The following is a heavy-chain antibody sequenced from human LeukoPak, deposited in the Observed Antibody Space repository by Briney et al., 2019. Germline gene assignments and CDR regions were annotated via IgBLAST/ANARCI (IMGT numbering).Heavy chain of an antibody. Sequence: SETLSLTCTVSGVSISSYYWSWIRQPPGKGLEWVWYIYYSGSTNYNPSLKSRVTISVDTSKNQFSLKLSSVTAADTAVYYCARSKQQLVLFDWGQGTLVTVCS. V-gene: IGHV4-59*01. D-gene: IGHD6-13*01. J-gene: IGHJ4*02. CDR3: ARSKQQLVLFD. CDR1: GVSISSYY. CDR2: IYYSGST.